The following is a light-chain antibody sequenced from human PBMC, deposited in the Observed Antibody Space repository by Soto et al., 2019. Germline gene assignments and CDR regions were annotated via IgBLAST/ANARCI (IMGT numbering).Light chain of an antibody. V-gene: IGLV2-14*01. J-gene: IGLJ1*01. CDR2: EVS. CDR3: SSHTRYSTRV. Sequence: QSALTQPASVSGSPGQSIAISCTGTSSDDGGYNYISWYQQHPGKAPKLMIHEVSNRPSGVSDRFSGSKSGNTTSLTISGLQANDEADYYCSSHTRYSTRVFGTGTKLTAL. CDR1: SSDDGGYNY.